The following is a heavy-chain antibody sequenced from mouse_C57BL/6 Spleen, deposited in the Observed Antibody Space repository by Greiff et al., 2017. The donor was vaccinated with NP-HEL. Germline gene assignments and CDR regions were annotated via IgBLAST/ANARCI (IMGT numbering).Heavy chain of an antibody. D-gene: IGHD1-1*01. CDR1: GYTFTSYG. CDR2: IYPRSGNT. Sequence: VQLQQSGAELARPGASVKLSCKASGYTFTSYGISWVKQRTGQGLEWIGEIYPRSGNTYYNEKFKGKATLTADKSSSTAYMELRSLTSEDSAVYFCARSDYGSTYCFDYWGQGTTLTVSS. V-gene: IGHV1-81*01. J-gene: IGHJ2*01. CDR3: ARSDYGSTYCFDY.